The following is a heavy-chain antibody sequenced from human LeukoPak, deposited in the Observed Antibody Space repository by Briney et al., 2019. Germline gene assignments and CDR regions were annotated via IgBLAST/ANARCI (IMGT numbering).Heavy chain of an antibody. CDR2: INDNGRRT. V-gene: IGHV3-64D*09. CDR3: VKDLSGRYTFEY. J-gene: IGHJ4*02. CDR1: GFTFSSNA. D-gene: IGHD1-26*01. Sequence: GGSLRLSCSASGFTFSSNAMHWVREAPGKGLEYVSGINDNGRRTHYGDSLKGRFTISRDNSKNTLYLKMSTLRDEDTAVYYCVKDLSGRYTFEYWGQGTLVTVSS.